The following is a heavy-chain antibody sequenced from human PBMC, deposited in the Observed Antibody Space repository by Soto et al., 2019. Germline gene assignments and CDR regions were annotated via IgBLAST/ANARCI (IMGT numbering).Heavy chain of an antibody. CDR2: IYYSGYT. CDR3: ARGSNYGSMDV. Sequence: SETLSLTCTVSGGSISSSSYYWGWIRQPPGKGLEWIGSIYYSGYTYYNPSLKSRVTISVDTSKNQFSLKLSSVTAADTAVYYCARGSNYGSMDVWGQGTTVTVSS. D-gene: IGHD5-18*01. CDR1: GGSISSSSYY. V-gene: IGHV4-39*01. J-gene: IGHJ6*02.